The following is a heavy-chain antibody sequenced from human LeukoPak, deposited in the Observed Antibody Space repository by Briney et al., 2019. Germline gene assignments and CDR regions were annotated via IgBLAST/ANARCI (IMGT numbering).Heavy chain of an antibody. J-gene: IGHJ4*02. CDR2: IYYSGST. D-gene: IGHD1/OR15-1a*01. V-gene: IGHV4-39*01. CDR3: ARLEGGSRTNPDY. CDR1: GGSISSSSYY. Sequence: SETLSLTCTVSGGSISSSSYYWGWIRQPPGKGLEWIGSIYYSGSTYYNPSLKSRVTISVDTSKNQFSLKLSSVTAADTAVYYCARLEGGSRTNPDYWGQGTLVTVSS.